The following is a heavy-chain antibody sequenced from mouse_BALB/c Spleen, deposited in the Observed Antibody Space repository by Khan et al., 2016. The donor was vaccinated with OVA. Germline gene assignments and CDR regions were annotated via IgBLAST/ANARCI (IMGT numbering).Heavy chain of an antibody. Sequence: EVELEESGGGSVKPGGSLKLSCAVSGFTFSSYVMSWVRQTPEKRLEWVASISSGGSTYYSDSVKGRFTISRDNARNIVYLQMSSLRSEDMAVYYCSREAYRYDEYYFDYWGQGTTLTVSS. D-gene: IGHD2-14*01. CDR2: ISSGGST. CDR3: SREAYRYDEYYFDY. CDR1: GFTFSSYV. V-gene: IGHV5-6-5*01. J-gene: IGHJ2*01.